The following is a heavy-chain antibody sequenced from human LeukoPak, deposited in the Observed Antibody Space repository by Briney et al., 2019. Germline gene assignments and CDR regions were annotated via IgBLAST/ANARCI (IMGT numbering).Heavy chain of an antibody. J-gene: IGHJ4*02. CDR3: AREGSGVAGHFDY. CDR2: ISSSSSYI. CDR1: GFTFSSYR. V-gene: IGHV3-21*01. D-gene: IGHD6-19*01. Sequence: GGSLRLPCAASGFTFSSYRMNWVRRAPGKGLEWVSSISSSSSYIYYADSVKGRFTISRDNAKNSLYLQMNSLRAEDTAVYYCAREGSGVAGHFDYWGQGTLVTVSS.